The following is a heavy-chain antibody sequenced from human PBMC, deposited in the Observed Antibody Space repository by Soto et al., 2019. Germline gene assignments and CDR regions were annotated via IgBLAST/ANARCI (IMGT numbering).Heavy chain of an antibody. CDR1: GYTFTSYH. D-gene: IGHD1-26*01. Sequence: ASVKVSCKASGYTFTSYHMHWVRQAPGQGLEWMGIINPSGGSTSYAQKFQGRVTMTRDTSTSTVYMELSSLRSEDTAVYYCARDQVGATGVGLFDPWGQGTLVTVSS. V-gene: IGHV1-46*01. J-gene: IGHJ5*02. CDR3: ARDQVGATGVGLFDP. CDR2: INPSGGST.